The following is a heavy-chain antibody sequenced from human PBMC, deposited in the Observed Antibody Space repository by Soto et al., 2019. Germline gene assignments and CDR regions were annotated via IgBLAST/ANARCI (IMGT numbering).Heavy chain of an antibody. CDR2: INHSGST. V-gene: IGHV4-34*01. CDR3: ARGLSAAAGYFDY. Sequence: QVQLQQWGAGLLKPSETLSLTCAVYGGSFSGYYWSWIRQPPGKGLEWIGEINHSGSTNYNPSLKSRVTISVDTSKNQFSLKLSSVTAADTAVYYCARGLSAAAGYFDYWGQGTLVTVSS. D-gene: IGHD6-13*01. J-gene: IGHJ4*02. CDR1: GGSFSGYY.